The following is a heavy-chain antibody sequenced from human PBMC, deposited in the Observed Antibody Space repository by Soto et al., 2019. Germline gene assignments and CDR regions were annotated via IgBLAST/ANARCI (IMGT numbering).Heavy chain of an antibody. CDR2: ISWNSGSI. V-gene: IGHV3-9*01. J-gene: IGHJ2*01. CDR3: AKGPPGFGGDWYFDL. Sequence: GGSLRLSCAASGFTFDDYAMHWVRQAPGKGLEWVSGISWNSGSIGYADSVKGRFTISRDNAKNSLYLQMNSLRAEDTALYYCAKGPPGFGGDWYFDLWGRGTLVTVSS. CDR1: GFTFDDYA. D-gene: IGHD3-10*01.